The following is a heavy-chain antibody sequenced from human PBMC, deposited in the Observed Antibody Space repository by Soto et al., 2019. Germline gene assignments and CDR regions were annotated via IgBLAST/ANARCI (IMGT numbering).Heavy chain of an antibody. D-gene: IGHD3-3*01. J-gene: IGHJ6*02. CDR2: MDPNSGST. CDR1: GYTFTTYD. V-gene: IGHV1-8*01. CDR3: ARERKFDFWRKGLDV. Sequence: ASVKVSCKASGYTFTTYDINWVRQAPGQGLEWLGWMDPNSGSTGHAQNFQGRITMTRNISRNTAHMELSSLQLEDTAVYYCARERKFDFWRKGLDVWGQGTTVTVSS.